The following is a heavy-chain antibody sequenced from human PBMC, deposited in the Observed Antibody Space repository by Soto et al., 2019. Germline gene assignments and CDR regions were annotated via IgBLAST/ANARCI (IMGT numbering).Heavy chain of an antibody. D-gene: IGHD1-26*01. Sequence: GESLKISCKGSGYSFTSYWIGWVRQMPGKGLEWMGIIYPGDSDTRYSPSFQGQVTISADKTISTAYLQWSSLKASDPAMYYCARHSGPSDFDDAFDIWGQGTMVTVSS. CDR3: ARHSGPSDFDDAFDI. J-gene: IGHJ3*02. CDR1: GYSFTSYW. CDR2: IYPGDSDT. V-gene: IGHV5-51*01.